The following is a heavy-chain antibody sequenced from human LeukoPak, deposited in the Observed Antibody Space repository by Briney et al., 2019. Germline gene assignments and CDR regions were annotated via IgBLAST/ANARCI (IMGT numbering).Heavy chain of an antibody. J-gene: IGHJ5*02. D-gene: IGHD3-22*01. CDR3: ARDPTAYYYDSSGYHDP. CDR2: IYSGGST. CDR1: GFTVSSNY. Sequence: GGSLRLSCAASGFTVSSNYMSWVRQAPGKGLEWVSVIYSGGSTYYADSVKGRFTISRDNSKNTLYLQMNSLRAEDTAVYYCARDPTAYYYDSSGYHDPWGQGTLVTVSS. V-gene: IGHV3-66*01.